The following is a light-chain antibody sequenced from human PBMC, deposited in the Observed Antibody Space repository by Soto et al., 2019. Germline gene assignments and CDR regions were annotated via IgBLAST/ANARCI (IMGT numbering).Light chain of an antibody. V-gene: IGKV1-5*03. CDR2: KAS. J-gene: IGKJ1*01. CDR3: QQYNNWPPVT. CDR1: QSISSW. Sequence: DIQMTQSPSTLSSSLGDRVTITCRASQSISSWLAWYQQKPGKAPKLLIYKASSLESGVPSRFSGSGSGTEFTLTISSLQSEDFAVYYCQQYNNWPPVTFGQGTKVDIK.